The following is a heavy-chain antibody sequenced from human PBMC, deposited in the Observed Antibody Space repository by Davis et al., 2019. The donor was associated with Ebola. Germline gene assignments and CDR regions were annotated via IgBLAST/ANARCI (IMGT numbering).Heavy chain of an antibody. CDR2: IWYDGSNK. D-gene: IGHD5-18*01. Sequence: GESLKISCAASGFTFSSYGMHWVRQAPGKGLEWVAVIWYDGSNKYYADSVKGRFTISRDNPKNTLYLQMNSLRAEDTAVYYCAKDKYSYGLRDNWFDPWGQGTLVTVSS. CDR1: GFTFSSYG. J-gene: IGHJ5*02. CDR3: AKDKYSYGLRDNWFDP. V-gene: IGHV3-30*02.